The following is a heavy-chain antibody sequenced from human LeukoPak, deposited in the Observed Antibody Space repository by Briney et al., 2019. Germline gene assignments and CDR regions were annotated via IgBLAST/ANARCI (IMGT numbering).Heavy chain of an antibody. CDR2: IYHSGST. D-gene: IGHD6-13*01. J-gene: IGHJ4*02. Sequence: PSETLSLTCTVSGYSISSGYYWGWIRQPPGKGLEWIGSIYHSGSTYYNPSLKSRVTISVDTSKNQFSLKLSSVTAADTAVYYCARVGGIAAAGMDYWGQGTLVTVSS. CDR3: ARVGGIAAAGMDY. V-gene: IGHV4-38-2*02. CDR1: GYSISSGYY.